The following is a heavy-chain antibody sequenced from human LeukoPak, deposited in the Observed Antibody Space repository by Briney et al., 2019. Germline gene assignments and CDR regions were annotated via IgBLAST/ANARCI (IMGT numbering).Heavy chain of an antibody. CDR1: GFTFSSYA. V-gene: IGHV3-30*01. D-gene: IGHD6-19*01. J-gene: IGHJ4*02. CDR2: ISYDGSNK. CDR3: ARKGMAVAGPFDY. Sequence: PGGSLRLSCAASGFTFSSYAMHWVRQAPGKGLDWVAVISYDGSNKYYADSVKGRFTISRDNSKNTLYLQMNSLRAEDTAVYYCARKGMAVAGPFDYWGQGTLVTVSS.